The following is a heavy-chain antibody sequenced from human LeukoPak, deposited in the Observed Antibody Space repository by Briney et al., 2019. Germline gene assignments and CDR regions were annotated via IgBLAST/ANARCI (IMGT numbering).Heavy chain of an antibody. CDR2: ISGSGGST. CDR3: AKDLSWGEYGSGSYYDY. CDR1: GVTFSSYA. Sequence: GGSPRLSCAASGVTFSSYAMSWVRQAPGKGLEWVSAISGSGGSTYYADSVKGRFTISRDNSKNTLYLQMNSLRAEDTAVYYCAKDLSWGEYGSGSYYDYWGQGTLVTVSS. J-gene: IGHJ4*02. D-gene: IGHD3-10*01. V-gene: IGHV3-23*01.